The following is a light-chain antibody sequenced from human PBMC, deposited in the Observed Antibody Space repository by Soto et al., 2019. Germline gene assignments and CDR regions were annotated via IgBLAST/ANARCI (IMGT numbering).Light chain of an antibody. J-gene: IGKJ1*01. CDR3: QQANSFPPT. Sequence: DIQMTQSPSSVSASVGDRVTITCRASQGISSRLAWYQQSPGKAPKLLIYAASSLQSGVPSRFSGSGSGTYFTLTISSLQPEDFASYYCQQANSFPPTFGRGSRWIS. CDR1: QGISSR. CDR2: AAS. V-gene: IGKV1-12*01.